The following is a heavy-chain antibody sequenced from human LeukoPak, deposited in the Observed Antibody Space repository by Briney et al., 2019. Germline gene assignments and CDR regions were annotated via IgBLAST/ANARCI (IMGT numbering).Heavy chain of an antibody. D-gene: IGHD1-14*01. CDR3: ARGPDRDAFDI. CDR2: IYYSGST. Sequence: SETLSLTCTVPGGSISSYYWSWIRQPPGKGLEWIGYIYYSGSTNYSPSLKSRVTISVDTSKNQFSLKLSSVTAADTAVYYCARGPDRDAFDIWGQGTMVTVSS. V-gene: IGHV4-59*01. J-gene: IGHJ3*02. CDR1: GGSISSYY.